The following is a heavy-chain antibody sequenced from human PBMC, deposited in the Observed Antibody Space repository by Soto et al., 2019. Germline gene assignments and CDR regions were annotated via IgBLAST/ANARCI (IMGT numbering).Heavy chain of an antibody. CDR3: ARYNTNWWGL. D-gene: IGHD6-13*01. CDR2: IRFDGTAK. CDR1: GFTFSNFG. V-gene: IGHV3-33*01. Sequence: QVQLVESGGGVVQPGRSLTLSCAASGFTFSNFGMHWVRQAPGKGLEWVAVIRFDGTAKFYADSVKGRFTISRDNSDNRLYLQMTSLRSEDTAVYYCARYNTNWWGLWGQGTMVTVSS. J-gene: IGHJ3*01.